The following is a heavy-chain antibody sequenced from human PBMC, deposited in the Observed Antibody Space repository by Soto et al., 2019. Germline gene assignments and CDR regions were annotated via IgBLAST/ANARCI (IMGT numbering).Heavy chain of an antibody. J-gene: IGHJ5*02. CDR2: IYPGDSDT. CDR3: ARHSQQWLVLNWFDP. Sequence: GESLNISCNGSGYSFTLYWIGWVRQMPGKGLEWMGIIYPGDSDTRYSPSFQGQVTISADKSISTAYLQWSSLKASDTAMYYCARHSQQWLVLNWFDPWGQGTLVTVSS. CDR1: GYSFTLYW. D-gene: IGHD6-19*01. V-gene: IGHV5-51*01.